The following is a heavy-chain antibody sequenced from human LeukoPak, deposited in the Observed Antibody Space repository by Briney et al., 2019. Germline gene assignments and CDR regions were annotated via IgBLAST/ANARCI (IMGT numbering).Heavy chain of an antibody. Sequence: PSETLSLTCTVSGGSISSYYWSWIRQPPGKGLEWIGYIYYSGSTNYNPSLKSRVTISVDTSKNQFSLKLSSVTAADTAVYYCASSKYYYGSGSLLGVDYWGQGTLVTVSS. CDR3: ASSKYYYGSGSLLGVDY. CDR2: IYYSGST. J-gene: IGHJ4*02. D-gene: IGHD3-10*01. CDR1: GGSISSYY. V-gene: IGHV4-59*08.